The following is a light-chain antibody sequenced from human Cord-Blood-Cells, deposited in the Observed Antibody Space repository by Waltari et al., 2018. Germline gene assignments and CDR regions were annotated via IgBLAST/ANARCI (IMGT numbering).Light chain of an antibody. CDR3: SSYTSSSTWV. CDR2: YVR. V-gene: IGLV2-14*01. Sequence: QSALTQPASVSGSPGQSITISCTGTSSDVGGYNHVSWYQQHPGKAPKLMIYYVRNRPSGVSNRFSGSKSGNTASLTISGLQAEDEADYYCSSYTSSSTWVFGGGTKLTVL. CDR1: SSDVGGYNH. J-gene: IGLJ3*02.